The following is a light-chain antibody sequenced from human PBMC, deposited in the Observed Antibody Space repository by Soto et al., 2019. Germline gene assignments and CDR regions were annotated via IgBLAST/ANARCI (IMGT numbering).Light chain of an antibody. Sequence: DIQMTQSPSSLSASVGDRVTITCRASQGISNYLAWYQQKLGKDPKLLIYAASTLQSGVPSRFSGSGSGTEFTLTISVLQPEDAATYFCQNYNSASGTFSGGTKVDIK. CDR3: QNYNSASGT. V-gene: IGKV1-27*01. CDR1: QGISNY. CDR2: AAS. J-gene: IGKJ4*01.